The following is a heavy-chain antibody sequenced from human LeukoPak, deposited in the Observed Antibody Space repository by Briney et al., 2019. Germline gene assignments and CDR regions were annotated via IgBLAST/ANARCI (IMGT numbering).Heavy chain of an antibody. CDR2: INPNSGGT. J-gene: IGHJ4*02. D-gene: IGHD1-14*01. CDR1: GGTFSSYA. Sequence: GASVKVSCKASGGTFSSYAISWVRQAPGQGLEWMGWINPNSGGTNYAQKFQGRVTMTRDTSISTAYMELSRLRSDDTAVYYCARDLNPTTWGYWGQGTLVTVSS. CDR3: ARDLNPTTWGY. V-gene: IGHV1-2*02.